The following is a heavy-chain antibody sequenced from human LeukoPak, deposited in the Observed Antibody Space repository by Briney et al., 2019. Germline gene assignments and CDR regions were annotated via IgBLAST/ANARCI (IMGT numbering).Heavy chain of an antibody. D-gene: IGHD3-22*01. V-gene: IGHV3-9*01. CDR1: GFTFDDYA. J-gene: IGHJ4*02. CDR2: ISWNSGSI. Sequence: PGGSLRLSCAASGFTFDDYAMHWVRQAPGKGLEWVSGISWNSGSIGYADSVKGRFTISRDNAKNSLYLQMNSLRAEDTALYYCAKDISGTYYDSSGFDIWGQGTLVTVSS. CDR3: AKDISGTYYDSSGFDI.